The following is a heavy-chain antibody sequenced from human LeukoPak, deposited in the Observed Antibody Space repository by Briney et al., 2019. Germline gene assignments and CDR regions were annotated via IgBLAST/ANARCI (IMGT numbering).Heavy chain of an antibody. CDR2: IYYSGST. Sequence: PSETLSLTCTVSGGSISSSSYYWGCIRQPPGKGLEWIGSIYYSGSTYYNPSLKSQVTISVDTSKNQFSLKLISVTAADTAVYYCARNRYYHGSGSYGVPNWFDPWGQGTLVTVSS. J-gene: IGHJ5*02. CDR1: GGSISSSSYY. D-gene: IGHD3-10*01. CDR3: ARNRYYHGSGSYGVPNWFDP. V-gene: IGHV4-39*01.